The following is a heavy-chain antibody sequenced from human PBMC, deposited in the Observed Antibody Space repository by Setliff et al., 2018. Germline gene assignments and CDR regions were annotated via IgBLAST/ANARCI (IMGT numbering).Heavy chain of an antibody. J-gene: IGHJ4*02. D-gene: IGHD3-10*01. CDR1: GYNFNSYW. Sequence: PGESLKISCATSGYNFNSYWIGWVRQMPGKGLEWMGIIYPGYSDTRYSPSFQGQVTISADKSITTAYLQRSSLKASDTAIYYCVREGSGIGGDLDYWGQGTLVTVSS. V-gene: IGHV5-51*01. CDR3: VREGSGIGGDLDY. CDR2: IYPGYSDT.